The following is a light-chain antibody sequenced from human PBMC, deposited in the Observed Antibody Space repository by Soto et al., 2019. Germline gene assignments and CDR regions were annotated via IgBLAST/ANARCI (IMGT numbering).Light chain of an antibody. CDR1: QSISSW. J-gene: IGKJ1*01. Sequence: DIPMTQSPSTLSASVGDRVTITCRASQSISSWLAWYQQKPGTAPKLLIYKASSLESGVPSRFSGSGSGTEFTLTISGLQPDDFATYYCQHYNNYPWTFGQGTKVDIK. CDR2: KAS. CDR3: QHYNNYPWT. V-gene: IGKV1-5*03.